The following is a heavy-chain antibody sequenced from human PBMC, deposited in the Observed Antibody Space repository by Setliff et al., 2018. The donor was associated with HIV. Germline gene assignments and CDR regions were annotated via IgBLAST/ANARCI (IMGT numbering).Heavy chain of an antibody. CDR1: GYTFTTYF. CDR2: INPSGGST. CDR3: ARGFVEVTPHYALDV. V-gene: IGHV1-46*01. Sequence: ASVKVSCKASGYTFTTYFVHWVRQAPGQGLEWMGIINPSGGSTTYAQKFQGRVTMTRDTSTCTVYMELSSLSSDDSAVYFCARGFVEVTPHYALDVWGQGTTVTVSS. D-gene: IGHD2-21*02. J-gene: IGHJ6*02.